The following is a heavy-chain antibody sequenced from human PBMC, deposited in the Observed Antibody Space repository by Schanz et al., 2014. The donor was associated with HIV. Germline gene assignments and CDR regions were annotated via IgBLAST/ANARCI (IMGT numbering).Heavy chain of an antibody. Sequence: QVQLVQSGAEVKKTGSSVKVSCKASGGTFRSNAITWVRQAPGQGLEWIGHFNVMLSKINSAPKFQGRVSMTADESTSTAYMELSSLRSEDTAVYYCARDSPVAAGTLDYWGQGTLVTVSS. CDR2: FNVMLSKI. CDR1: GGTFRSNA. D-gene: IGHD6-13*01. J-gene: IGHJ4*02. CDR3: ARDSPVAAGTLDY. V-gene: IGHV1-69*01.